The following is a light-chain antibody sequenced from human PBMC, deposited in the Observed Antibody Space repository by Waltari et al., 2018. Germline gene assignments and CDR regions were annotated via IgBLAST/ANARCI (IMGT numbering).Light chain of an antibody. V-gene: IGLV1-40*01. Sequence: QSVLTQPPSVSGAPGQRVTISCTGIASNIGAGFVVHWYQQFPGTAPKLLICGFTNRPSGVPERCSGSQSGPSASLAITGLHAEEEADYYCQSYDFSMSALFGGGTKLTVL. CDR1: ASNIGAGFV. CDR2: GFT. J-gene: IGLJ3*02. CDR3: QSYDFSMSAL.